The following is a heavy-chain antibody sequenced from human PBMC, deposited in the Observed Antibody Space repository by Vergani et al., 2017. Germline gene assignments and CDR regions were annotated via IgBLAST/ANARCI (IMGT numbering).Heavy chain of an antibody. CDR3: ARISGGSAPYLHY. Sequence: EVQLLESGGDLVQPGGSLRLSCAASGFTVSSNYMSWVRQAPGKGLEWVSSISGSGGSTYYADSVKGRFTISRDNSKNTLYLQMNSLRDEDRGVYYCARISGGSAPYLHYWGQGTLVTVAS. CDR1: GFTVSSNY. V-gene: IGHV3-23*01. J-gene: IGHJ1*01. D-gene: IGHD2-15*01. CDR2: ISGSGGST.